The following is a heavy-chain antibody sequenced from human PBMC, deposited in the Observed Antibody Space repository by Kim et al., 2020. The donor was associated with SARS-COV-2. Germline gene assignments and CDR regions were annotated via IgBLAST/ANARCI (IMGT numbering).Heavy chain of an antibody. Sequence: GGSLRLSCAASGFSFSEWWMDWVRQAPGKGPEWVARIDNDGTTTLYADSVKGRFTISRDNSKNTLYLQMTGLRADDTGVYYCTRGPVWGQGTRVTVSS. CDR3: TRGPV. J-gene: IGHJ4*02. CDR1: GFSFSEWW. V-gene: IGHV3-74*01. CDR2: IDNDGTTT.